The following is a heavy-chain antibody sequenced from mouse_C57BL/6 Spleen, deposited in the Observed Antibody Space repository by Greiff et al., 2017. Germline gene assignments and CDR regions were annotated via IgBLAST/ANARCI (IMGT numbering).Heavy chain of an antibody. D-gene: IGHD2-1*01. V-gene: IGHV1-61*01. CDR1: GYTFTSYW. Sequence: VQLQQPGAELVRPGSSVKLSCKASGYTFTSYWMDWVKQRPGQGLEWIGNIYPSDSETHYNQKFKDKATLTVDKSSSTAYMQLSSLTSEDSAVYYCARHYGNYFDYWGQGTTLTVSS. CDR3: ARHYGNYFDY. CDR2: IYPSDSET. J-gene: IGHJ2*01.